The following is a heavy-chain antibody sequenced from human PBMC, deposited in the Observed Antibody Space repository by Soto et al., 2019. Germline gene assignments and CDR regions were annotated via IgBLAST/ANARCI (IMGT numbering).Heavy chain of an antibody. CDR1: GDSVTRSNW. J-gene: IGHJ6*02. CDR3: ATSGWNEDFYYYYGMDV. Sequence: SETLSLTCAVSGDSVTRSNWWSWVRQSPGKGLEWIGEIYHSGNTKYNPSLKSRITMSVDKAKNQFSLKMTSVTAADTAVYYCATSGWNEDFYYYYGMDVWGQGTMVTVSS. CDR2: IYHSGNT. D-gene: IGHD6-19*01. V-gene: IGHV4-4*02.